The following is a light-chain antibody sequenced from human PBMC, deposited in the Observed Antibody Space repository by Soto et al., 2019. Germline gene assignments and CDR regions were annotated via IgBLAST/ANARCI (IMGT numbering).Light chain of an antibody. CDR3: CSYANYNVV. CDR1: SSDVGSHNF. Sequence: QSVLTQPASVSGSPGQSITISCTGTSSDVGSHNFVSWYQQRPGKAPKLMIFEVTKRPSGVSSRFSASKSGNTASLTISGVRAEDEADYYCCSYANYNVVFGGGTKLTVL. J-gene: IGLJ2*01. V-gene: IGLV2-23*02. CDR2: EVT.